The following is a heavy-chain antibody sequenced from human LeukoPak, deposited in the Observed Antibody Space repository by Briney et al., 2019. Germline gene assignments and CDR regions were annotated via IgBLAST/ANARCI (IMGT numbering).Heavy chain of an antibody. Sequence: SQTLSLTCTVSGGSISSGSYYWSWIRQPAGKGLEWIGRTYTSGSTNYNPSLKSRVTISVDTSKNQFSLKLSSVTAADTAVYYCASEGRFGELLPDYWGQGTLVTVSS. J-gene: IGHJ4*02. V-gene: IGHV4-61*02. D-gene: IGHD3-10*01. CDR2: TYTSGST. CDR3: ASEGRFGELLPDY. CDR1: GGSISSGSYY.